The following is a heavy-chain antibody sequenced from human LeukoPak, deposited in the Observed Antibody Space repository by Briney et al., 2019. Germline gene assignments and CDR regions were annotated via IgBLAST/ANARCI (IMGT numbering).Heavy chain of an antibody. CDR2: ISWNSGSI. Sequence: PGRSLRLSCAASGFTFDDYAMHWVRQAPGKGLEWVSGISWNSGSIGYADSVKGRFTISRDNAKNSLYLQMNSLRAEDTALYYCAKDISSGYPEYFRHWGQGTLVTVSS. J-gene: IGHJ1*01. CDR3: AKDISSGYPEYFRH. D-gene: IGHD3-22*01. V-gene: IGHV3-9*01. CDR1: GFTFDDYA.